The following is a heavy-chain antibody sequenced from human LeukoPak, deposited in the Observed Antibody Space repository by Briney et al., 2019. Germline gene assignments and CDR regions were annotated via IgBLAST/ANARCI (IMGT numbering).Heavy chain of an antibody. Sequence: PSETLSLTCTVSGGSISSYYWSWIRQPPGKGLEWIGYIYYSGSTNYNPSLKSRVTISVDTSKNQFSLKLSSVTAADTAVYYCARGLSRVVGAIWSAFDIWGQGTMVTVSS. V-gene: IGHV4-59*01. CDR1: GGSISSYY. J-gene: IGHJ3*02. D-gene: IGHD1-26*01. CDR2: IYYSGST. CDR3: ARGLSRVVGAIWSAFDI.